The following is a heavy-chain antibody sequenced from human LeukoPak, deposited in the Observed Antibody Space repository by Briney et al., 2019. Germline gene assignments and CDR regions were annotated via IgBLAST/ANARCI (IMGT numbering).Heavy chain of an antibody. CDR3: ARRRGYDFWSGYQTQGDYYYYYGMDV. V-gene: IGHV3-48*03. D-gene: IGHD3-3*01. J-gene: IGHJ6*02. CDR2: INSVGSTI. CDR1: GFTFSSYE. Sequence: GGSLRLSCAASGFTFSSYEMNWVRQAPGMGLEWVSYINSVGSTIYYADSVKGRFTISRDNAKNSLYLQMNSLRAEDTAVYYCARRRGYDFWSGYQTQGDYYYYYGMDVWGQGTTVTVSS.